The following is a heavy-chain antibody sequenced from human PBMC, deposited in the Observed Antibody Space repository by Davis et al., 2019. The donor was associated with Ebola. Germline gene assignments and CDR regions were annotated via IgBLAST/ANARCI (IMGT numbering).Heavy chain of an antibody. Sequence: GESLKISCVVSGFTFSTYAMNWVRQAPGKGLEWVSVISGNGETTFYSDSVKGRFIISRDNAKNTLYLQMKSLRAEDTAIYYCAKFRGTQQLDYWGQGTPVTVSS. CDR2: ISGNGETT. CDR1: GFTFSTYA. CDR3: AKFRGTQQLDY. D-gene: IGHD1-1*01. V-gene: IGHV3-23*01. J-gene: IGHJ4*02.